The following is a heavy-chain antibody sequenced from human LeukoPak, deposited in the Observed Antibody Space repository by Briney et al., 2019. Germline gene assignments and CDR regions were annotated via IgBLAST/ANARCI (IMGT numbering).Heavy chain of an antibody. CDR2: ISYDGSNK. V-gene: IGHV3-30*18. J-gene: IGHJ2*01. D-gene: IGHD4-23*01. Sequence: GGSLRLSCAASGFTFGSYGMHWVRQAPGKGLEWVAVISYDGSNKYYADSVKGRFTISRDNSKNTLYLQMNSLRAEDTAVYYCAKDLCSTVVTPLCWYFDLWGRGTLVTVSS. CDR1: GFTFGSYG. CDR3: AKDLCSTVVTPLCWYFDL.